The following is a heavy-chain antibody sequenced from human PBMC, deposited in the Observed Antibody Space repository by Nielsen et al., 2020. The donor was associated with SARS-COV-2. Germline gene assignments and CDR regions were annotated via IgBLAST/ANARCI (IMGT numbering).Heavy chain of an antibody. CDR3: AKDVIGAVAGTRGFDY. D-gene: IGHD6-19*01. V-gene: IGHV3-9*01. CDR2: ISWLSGSI. CDR1: GFTFDDYA. Sequence: SLKLSFPASGFTFDDYAMHWVRHAPGKGLEWVSCISWLSGSIVYADSVKGRFTISRDNAKNSLYLQMNSLRAEDTALYYCAKDVIGAVAGTRGFDYWGQGTLVTVSS. J-gene: IGHJ4*02.